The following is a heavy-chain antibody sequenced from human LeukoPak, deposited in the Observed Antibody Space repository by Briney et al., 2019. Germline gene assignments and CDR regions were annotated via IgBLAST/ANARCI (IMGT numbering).Heavy chain of an antibody. J-gene: IGHJ4*02. Sequence: SQTLSLTCTVSGGSISSGGYYWSWIRQPPGKGLEWIGYIYHSGSTYYNPSLKSRVTISVDRSKNQFSLKLSSVTAADTAVYYCASSNYYYGSGSYFDYWGQGTLVTVSS. V-gene: IGHV4-30-2*01. CDR2: IYHSGST. D-gene: IGHD3-10*01. CDR3: ASSNYYYGSGSYFDY. CDR1: GGSISSGGYY.